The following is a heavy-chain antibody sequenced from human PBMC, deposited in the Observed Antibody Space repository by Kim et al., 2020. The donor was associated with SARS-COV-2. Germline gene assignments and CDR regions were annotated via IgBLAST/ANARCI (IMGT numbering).Heavy chain of an antibody. Sequence: YRDSGKGRFTISRDNSKNTLYLQMNSLRAEDTAVYYCAKDSSSSKYYFDYWGQGTLVTVSS. J-gene: IGHJ4*02. CDR3: AKDSSSSKYYFDY. V-gene: IGHV3-33*06. D-gene: IGHD6-6*01.